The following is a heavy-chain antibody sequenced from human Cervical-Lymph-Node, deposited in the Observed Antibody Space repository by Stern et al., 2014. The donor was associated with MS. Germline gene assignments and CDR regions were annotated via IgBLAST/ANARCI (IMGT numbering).Heavy chain of an antibody. D-gene: IGHD4-17*01. CDR1: GASITSSDW. Sequence: QVQLVESGPGLVKPSGTLSLMCAVSGASITSSDWWGWVRQPPGKGLEWIGEIYHNGDTNYNPSLKSRLTISIDKSSNHFSLILSSVTAADTAVYYCASGTGGDYGYWGQGTLVTVSS. CDR2: IYHNGDT. CDR3: ASGTGGDYGY. V-gene: IGHV4-4*02. J-gene: IGHJ4*02.